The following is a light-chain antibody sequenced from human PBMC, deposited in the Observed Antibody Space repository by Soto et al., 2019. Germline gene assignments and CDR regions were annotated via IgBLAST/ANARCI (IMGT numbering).Light chain of an antibody. CDR3: ATWDGILNVCV. J-gene: IGLJ3*02. Sequence: QSVLTQPPSVSGTPGQRVTISCSGGKSDIGSNTVFWFQHVPGTAPRLLIYTNNQRPSGVPDRFSGSKSDTSASLAISGLRSEDEADYFCATWDGILNVCVFGGGTKLTVL. V-gene: IGLV1-44*01. CDR1: KSDIGSNT. CDR2: TNN.